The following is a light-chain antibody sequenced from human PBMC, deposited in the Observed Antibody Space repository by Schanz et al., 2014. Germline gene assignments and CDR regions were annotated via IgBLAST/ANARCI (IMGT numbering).Light chain of an antibody. V-gene: IGLV2-14*01. CDR3: AAWDDSLNGWV. CDR2: DVT. CDR1: SSDVGGYNY. Sequence: ALTQPASVSGSPGQSITISCTGTSSDVGGYNYVSWYQQHPGKAPELMTYDVTKRPSGVSNRFSGSKSGNTASLTISGLQSEDEAAFYCAAWDDSLNGWVFGGGTKLTVL. J-gene: IGLJ3*02.